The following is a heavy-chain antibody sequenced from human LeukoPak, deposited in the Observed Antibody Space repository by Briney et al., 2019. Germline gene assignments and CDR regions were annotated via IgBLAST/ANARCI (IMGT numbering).Heavy chain of an antibody. CDR2: ISWNSGSI. CDR1: GFTFDDYA. Sequence: PGRSLRLSCAASGFTFDDYAMHWVRQAPGKGLEWVLGISWNSGSIGYADSVKGRFTISRDNAKNSLYLQMNSLRAEDTALYYCAKDSDPGIAVAGTLNWFDPWGQGTLVTVSS. D-gene: IGHD6-19*01. CDR3: AKDSDPGIAVAGTLNWFDP. V-gene: IGHV3-9*01. J-gene: IGHJ5*02.